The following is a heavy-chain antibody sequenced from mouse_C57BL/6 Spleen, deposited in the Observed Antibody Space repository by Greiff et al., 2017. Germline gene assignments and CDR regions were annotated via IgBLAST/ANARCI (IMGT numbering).Heavy chain of an antibody. CDR3: ARDSYGDY. CDR2: SRNKANDYTT. Sequence: EVKLVESGGGLVQSGRSLRLSCATSGFTFSDFYMEWVRQAPGKGLEWIAASRNKANDYTTEYSASVKGRFIVSRDTSQSILYLQMNALRAEDTAIYYCARDSYGDYWGQGTSVTGSS. CDR1: GFTFSDFY. J-gene: IGHJ4*01. D-gene: IGHD1-1*01. V-gene: IGHV7-1*01.